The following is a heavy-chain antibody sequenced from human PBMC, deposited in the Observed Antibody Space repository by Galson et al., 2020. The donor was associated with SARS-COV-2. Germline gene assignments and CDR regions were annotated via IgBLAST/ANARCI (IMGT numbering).Heavy chain of an antibody. CDR1: GFTFSSYW. J-gene: IGHJ4*02. CDR3: ARLARLLWFGELLYLQQSFDY. V-gene: IGHV3-7*01. CDR2: IKQDGSEK. Sequence: GGSLRLSCAASGFTFSSYWMSWVRQAPGKGLEWVANIKQDGSEKYYVDSVKGRFTISRDNAKNSLYLQMNSLRAEDTAVYYCARLARLLWFGELLYLQQSFDYWGQGTLVTVSS. D-gene: IGHD3-10*01.